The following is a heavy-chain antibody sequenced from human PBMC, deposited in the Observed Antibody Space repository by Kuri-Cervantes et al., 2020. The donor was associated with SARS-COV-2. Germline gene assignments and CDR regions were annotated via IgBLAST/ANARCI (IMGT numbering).Heavy chain of an antibody. J-gene: IGHJ4*02. CDR2: INPSGGST. CDR1: GYTFTSYY. CDR3: ASSPLGGGIDY. V-gene: IGHV1-46*01. D-gene: IGHD1-26*01. Sequence: ASVKVSCKASGYTFTSYYMHWVRQAPGQGLEWMGIINPSGGSTSYAQKFQGRVTMTRDTSTSTVYMELSRLRSDDTAVYYCASSPLGGGIDYWGQGTLVTVSS.